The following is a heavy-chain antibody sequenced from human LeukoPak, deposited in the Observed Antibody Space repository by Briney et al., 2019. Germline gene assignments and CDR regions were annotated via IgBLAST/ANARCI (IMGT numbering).Heavy chain of an antibody. J-gene: IGHJ4*02. CDR3: ARDDSGSYSLFDY. V-gene: IGHV1-3*01. CDR2: INAGNGNT. D-gene: IGHD1-26*01. CDR1: GYTFTSYA. Sequence: ASVKVSCTASGYTFTSYAMHWVRQAPGQRLEWMGRINAGNGNTKYSQKFQGRVTITRDTSASTAYMELRSLRSDDTAVYYCARDDSGSYSLFDYWGQGTLVTVSS.